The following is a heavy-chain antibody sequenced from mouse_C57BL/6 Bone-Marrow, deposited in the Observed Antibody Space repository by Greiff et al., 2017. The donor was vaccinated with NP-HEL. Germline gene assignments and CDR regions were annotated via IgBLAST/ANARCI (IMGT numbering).Heavy chain of an antibody. CDR3: TTDPRDGYYVVAY. J-gene: IGHJ3*01. CDR1: GFNIKDYY. D-gene: IGHD2-3*01. CDR2: IDPEDGDT. V-gene: IGHV14-1*01. Sequence: VQLQQSGAELVRPGASVKLSCTASGFNIKDYYMHWVKQRPEQGLEWIGRIDPEDGDTEYAPKFQGKATMTADTSSNTAYLQLSSLTSEDTAVYYCTTDPRDGYYVVAYWGQGTLVTVSA.